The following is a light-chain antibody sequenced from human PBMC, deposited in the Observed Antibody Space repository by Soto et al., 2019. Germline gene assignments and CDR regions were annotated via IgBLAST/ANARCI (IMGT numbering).Light chain of an antibody. CDR3: SSYTSSATLV. CDR2: EVS. CDR1: ISDVGGYNY. Sequence: SALTQPASVSGSPGQSITISCTGTISDVGGYNYVSWYQQHPGKAPKLMLYEVSNRPSGVSYRFSGSKSGNTASLTISGLQAEDEADYYCSSYTSSATLVFGGGTKVTVL. J-gene: IGLJ2*01. V-gene: IGLV2-14*01.